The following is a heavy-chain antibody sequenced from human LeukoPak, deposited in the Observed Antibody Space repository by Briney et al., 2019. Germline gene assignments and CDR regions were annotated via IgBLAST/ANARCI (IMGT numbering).Heavy chain of an antibody. J-gene: IGHJ4*02. CDR1: GFTFSNYG. D-gene: IGHD2-15*01. Sequence: PGGSVRLSCVASGFTFSNYGMHWVRQAPGKGLEWVAVISYDGITKEYADSVRGRFTISRDNSKNTVYLEMNSLRPEDTAVYYCVFCSAGNCYYTVRGWTYWGQGTLVTVSS. CDR2: ISYDGITK. V-gene: IGHV3-30*03. CDR3: VFCSAGNCYYTVRGWTY.